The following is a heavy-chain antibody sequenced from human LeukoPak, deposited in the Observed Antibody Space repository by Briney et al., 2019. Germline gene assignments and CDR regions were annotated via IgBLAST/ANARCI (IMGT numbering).Heavy chain of an antibody. CDR3: ARERSSGWASDFFDY. CDR1: GFTFDDYG. V-gene: IGHV3-20*04. J-gene: IGHJ4*02. Sequence: GGSLRLSCAASGFTFDDYGMSWVRQAPGKGLEWVSGINWNGGSTGYADSVKGRFTISRDNAKNSLYLQMNSLRAEDTALYYCARERSSGWASDFFDYWGQGTLVTVSS. CDR2: INWNGGST. D-gene: IGHD6-19*01.